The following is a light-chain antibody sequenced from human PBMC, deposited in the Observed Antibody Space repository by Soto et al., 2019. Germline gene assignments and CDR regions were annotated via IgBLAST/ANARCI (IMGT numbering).Light chain of an antibody. V-gene: IGKV1-39*01. J-gene: IGKJ1*01. CDR2: AAS. Sequence: DIQMTQSPSSLSASLEDRVIITCRASQSISNHLNWYQQKPGKAPKLLIFAASSLQSGVPSSFSGSRSGPDFTLTISSLQPEDFATYYCQQSYSSPPTFGQGTKVDI. CDR3: QQSYSSPPT. CDR1: QSISNH.